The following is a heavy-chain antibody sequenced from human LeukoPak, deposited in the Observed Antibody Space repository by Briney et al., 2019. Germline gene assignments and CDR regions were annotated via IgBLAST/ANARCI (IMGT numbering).Heavy chain of an antibody. CDR2: ISSRSSYI. J-gene: IGHJ3*02. Sequence: AGGSLRLSFAASGFTFSSYAMSWGRQAPGKGLEWVSSISSRSSYIYYADSVKGRFTISRDNAKNSLYLQMNSLRAEDTAVYYCARVAIVATIGNDAFDIWGQGTMVTVSS. CDR3: ARVAIVATIGNDAFDI. V-gene: IGHV3-21*01. CDR1: GFTFSSYA. D-gene: IGHD5-12*01.